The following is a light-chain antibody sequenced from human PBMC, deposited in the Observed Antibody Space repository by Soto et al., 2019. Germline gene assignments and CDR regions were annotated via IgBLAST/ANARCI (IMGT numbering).Light chain of an antibody. V-gene: IGKV3-15*01. J-gene: IGKJ5*01. CDR2: AAS. CDR3: QQYKNWPL. Sequence: EIVLTQSPGTLSLSPGERATLSCRASQSVSSNLAWYQQKPGQAPRLLISAASSGATGLPSRFSGSGSGTDFTLTISSLQSEDAAVYYCQQYKNWPLFGQGTRLEIK. CDR1: QSVSSN.